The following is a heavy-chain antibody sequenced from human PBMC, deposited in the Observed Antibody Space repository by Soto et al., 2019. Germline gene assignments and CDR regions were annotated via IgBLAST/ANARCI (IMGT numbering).Heavy chain of an antibody. Sequence: GPALKLSEGGCGDFFTRYGMGGVHTNLMKVMGWMGIIYPGDSDTRYSPSFQGQVTISADKSISTAYLQWSSLKASDTAMYYCARYGPRIVGAPGDYYGMDVWGQATTV. CDR2: IYPGDSDT. D-gene: IGHD1-26*01. J-gene: IGHJ6*02. CDR1: GDFFTRYG. V-gene: IGHV5-51*07. CDR3: ARYGPRIVGAPGDYYGMDV.